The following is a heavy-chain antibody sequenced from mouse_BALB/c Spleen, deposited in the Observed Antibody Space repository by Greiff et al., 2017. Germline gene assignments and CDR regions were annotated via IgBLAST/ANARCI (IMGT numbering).Heavy chain of an antibody. CDR3: TRWASYYAMDY. CDR1: GYTFTSYY. CDR2: INPSNGGT. Sequence: QVQLQQSGAELVKPGASVKLSCKASGYTFTSYYMYWVKQRPGQGLEWIGGINPSNGGTNFNEKFKSKATLTVDKSSSTAYMQLSSLTSEDSAVYYCTRWASYYAMDYWGQGTSVTVSS. D-gene: IGHD6-1*01. V-gene: IGHV1S81*02. J-gene: IGHJ4*01.